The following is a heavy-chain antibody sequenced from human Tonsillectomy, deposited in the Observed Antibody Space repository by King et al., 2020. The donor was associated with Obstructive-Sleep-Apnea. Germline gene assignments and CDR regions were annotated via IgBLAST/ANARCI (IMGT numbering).Heavy chain of an antibody. D-gene: IGHD4-17*01. J-gene: IGHJ4*02. Sequence: QVQLVESGAEVKKPGASVKVSCKASGYTFTSYEINWVRQATGQGLEWMRRMDPNSGNTGYAQKSQGRVTMTRNNSISTAYLELSSLKSEDTAVYYWARGTTTVTTYGYWGQGTLVTVSS. CDR2: MDPNSGNT. CDR1: GYTFTSYE. CDR3: ARGTTTVTTYGY. V-gene: IGHV1-8*01.